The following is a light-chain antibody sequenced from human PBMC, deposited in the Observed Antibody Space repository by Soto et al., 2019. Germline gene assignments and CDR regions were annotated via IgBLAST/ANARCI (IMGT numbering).Light chain of an antibody. V-gene: IGLV2-14*03. Sequence: QSTLTQPASVSGSPGQSITISCTGTSSDVGAYNYVSWYQQFSGKAPKLMIYDVSNRPSGVSNRFSGSKSGNTASLTISGXXXEDEXXYYCSSYTTSATLGVFGTGTKLTVL. CDR2: DVS. CDR1: SSDVGAYNY. J-gene: IGLJ1*01. CDR3: SSYTTSATLGV.